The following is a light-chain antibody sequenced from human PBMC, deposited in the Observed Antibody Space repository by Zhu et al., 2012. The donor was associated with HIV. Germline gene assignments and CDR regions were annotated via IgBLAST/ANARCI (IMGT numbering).Light chain of an antibody. CDR2: GAS. V-gene: IGKV3-15*01. Sequence: EIAMTQSPATLSVSPGERATLSCRASQSVSNNLAWYQQKPGQAPRLLIYGASTRATGIPARFSGSGSGTEFTLTISSLQSEDFAVYYCQQFDNWPPEYTFGQGTKLEIK. J-gene: IGKJ2*01. CDR3: QQFDNWPPEYT. CDR1: QSVSNN.